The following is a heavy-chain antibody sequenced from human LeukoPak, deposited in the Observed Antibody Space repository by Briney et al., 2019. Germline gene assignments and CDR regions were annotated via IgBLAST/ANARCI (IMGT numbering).Heavy chain of an antibody. J-gene: IGHJ4*02. Sequence: GGSLRLSCAASGFTFSSYAMHWVRQAPGKGLEWVAVISYDGSNKYYADSVKGRFTISRDNSKNTLYLQMNSLRAEDTAVYYCARDGPPRYGIVVVVAATRGIDYWGQGTLVTVSS. CDR1: GFTFSSYA. D-gene: IGHD2-15*01. CDR2: ISYDGSNK. CDR3: ARDGPPRYGIVVVVAATRGIDY. V-gene: IGHV3-30-3*01.